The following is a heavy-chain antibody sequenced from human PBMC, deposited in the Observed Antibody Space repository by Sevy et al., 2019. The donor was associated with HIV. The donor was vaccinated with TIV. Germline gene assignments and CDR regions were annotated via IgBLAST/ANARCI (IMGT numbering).Heavy chain of an antibody. CDR3: AREGCSRPHDY. Sequence: GGSLRLSCAASGFAFYEYRMSWIRQAPGKGLEWVATLSFGCGKINYAHSVKGRFTISRENSKNSFYLQMDNLRVEDTALYYCAREGCSRPHDYWGQGTRVTVSS. D-gene: IGHD2-8*01. CDR1: GFAFYEYR. V-gene: IGHV3-23*01. CDR2: LSFGCGKI. J-gene: IGHJ4*02.